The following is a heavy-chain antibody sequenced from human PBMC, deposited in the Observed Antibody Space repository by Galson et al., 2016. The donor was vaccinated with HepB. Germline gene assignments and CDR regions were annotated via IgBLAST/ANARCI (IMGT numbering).Heavy chain of an antibody. D-gene: IGHD1-26*01. Sequence: SLRLSCAASGFTVSSKYMSWVRQAPGKGLEWVSVIDGGGNIYYSDSVKGRFTISRDSSRNTLFLPLNRLRAEATAIYYCASAYYHNYYYHATDVWGQGTTVTVSS. J-gene: IGHJ6*02. CDR2: IDGGGNI. CDR1: GFTVSSKY. V-gene: IGHV3-53*01. CDR3: ASAYYHNYYYHATDV.